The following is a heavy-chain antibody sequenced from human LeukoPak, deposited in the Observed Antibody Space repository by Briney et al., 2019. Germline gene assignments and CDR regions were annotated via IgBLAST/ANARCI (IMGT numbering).Heavy chain of an antibody. Sequence: PSETLSLTCTVSGGSISSSSYYWGWIRQPPGKGLEWIGSIYYSGSTYYNPSLKSRVTISVDTSKNQFSLKLSPVTAADTAVYYCARDHFRYYDILTGYSGWVMYDAFDIWGQGTMVTVSS. CDR1: GGSISSSSYY. D-gene: IGHD3-9*01. J-gene: IGHJ3*02. CDR2: IYYSGST. V-gene: IGHV4-39*07. CDR3: ARDHFRYYDILTGYSGWVMYDAFDI.